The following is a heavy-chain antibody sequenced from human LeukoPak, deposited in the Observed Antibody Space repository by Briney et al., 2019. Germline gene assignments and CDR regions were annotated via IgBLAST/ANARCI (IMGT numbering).Heavy chain of an antibody. Sequence: PGGSLRLSCAASGFTFSSYGMHWVRQAPGKGLEWVAVIWYDGSNKYYADSVKGRFTISRDNSKNTLYLQVNSLRAEDTAVYYCAKDAYSGSYVGIGYWGQGTLVTVSS. D-gene: IGHD1-26*01. CDR2: IWYDGSNK. V-gene: IGHV3-33*06. J-gene: IGHJ4*02. CDR1: GFTFSSYG. CDR3: AKDAYSGSYVGIGY.